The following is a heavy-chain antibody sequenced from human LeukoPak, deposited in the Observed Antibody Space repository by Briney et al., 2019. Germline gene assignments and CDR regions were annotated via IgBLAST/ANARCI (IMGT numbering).Heavy chain of an antibody. D-gene: IGHD6-13*01. V-gene: IGHV1-69*05. Sequence: SVRVSCKASGGTFSSYAISWGRQAPGEGREWMGGIIPIFGTANYAHKFHVAITITTDKSTRTAYMQLSSLTSEYTAVYYSARAIAAAGDGDNYFDLWGQGTLVTVSS. CDR2: IIPIFGTA. CDR1: GGTFSSYA. CDR3: ARAIAAAGDGDNYFDL. J-gene: IGHJ5*02.